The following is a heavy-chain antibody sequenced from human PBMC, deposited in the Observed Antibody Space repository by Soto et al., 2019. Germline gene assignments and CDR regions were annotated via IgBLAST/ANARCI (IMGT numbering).Heavy chain of an antibody. Sequence: GGSLKLSCVASGFSLANYPMNWVRQTPGKGLEWISYSSPRGDTIYYADSVEGRFTISRDNARNSLSLHMSSLRDEDSALYYCAKGPHTNVGWPYYFESWGQGVPVTVSS. D-gene: IGHD6-19*01. V-gene: IGHV3-48*02. CDR3: AKGPHTNVGWPYYFES. CDR2: SSPRGDTI. J-gene: IGHJ4*02. CDR1: GFSLANYP.